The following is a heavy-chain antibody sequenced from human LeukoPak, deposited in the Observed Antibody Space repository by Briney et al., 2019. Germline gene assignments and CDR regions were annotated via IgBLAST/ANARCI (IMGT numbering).Heavy chain of an antibody. CDR3: ARSPSMVRGVITFFDY. Sequence: PGGSLRLSCAASGLTFSDYYMSWIRQAPGKGLEWVSYISSSSSYTNYADSAKGRFTISRDNAKNSLYLQMNSLRAEDTAVYYCARSPSMVRGVITFFDYWGQGTLVTVSS. D-gene: IGHD3-10*01. V-gene: IGHV3-11*06. J-gene: IGHJ4*02. CDR2: ISSSSSYT. CDR1: GLTFSDYY.